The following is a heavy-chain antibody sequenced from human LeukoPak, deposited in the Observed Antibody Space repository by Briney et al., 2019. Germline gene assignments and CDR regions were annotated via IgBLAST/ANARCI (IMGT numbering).Heavy chain of an antibody. CDR1: GGSISSSSYY. V-gene: IGHV4-39*07. Sequence: PSETLSLTCTVSGGSISSSSYYWGWIRQPPGKGLEWIGSIYYSGSTYYNPSLKSRVTISVDTSKNQFSLKLNSVTAADTAVYYCAREPYGSSPRGSDYWGQGTLVTVSS. J-gene: IGHJ4*02. CDR3: AREPYGSSPRGSDY. CDR2: IYYSGST. D-gene: IGHD6-6*01.